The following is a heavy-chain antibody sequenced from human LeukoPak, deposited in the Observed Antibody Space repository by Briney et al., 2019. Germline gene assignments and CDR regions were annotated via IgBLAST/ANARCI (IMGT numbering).Heavy chain of an antibody. V-gene: IGHV4-59*08. CDR2: IYYSGST. CDR3: ARTRWDDYGDLYFDY. Sequence: SETLSLTCTVSGGSISSYYWSWIRQPPGKGLEWIGYIYYSGSTNYNPSLKSRVTISVDTSKNQFSLKLSSVTAADTAVYYCARTRWDDYGDLYFDYWGQGTLVTVSS. CDR1: GGSISSYY. J-gene: IGHJ4*02. D-gene: IGHD4-17*01.